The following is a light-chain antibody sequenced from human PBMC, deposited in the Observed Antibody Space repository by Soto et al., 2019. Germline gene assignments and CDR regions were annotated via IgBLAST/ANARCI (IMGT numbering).Light chain of an antibody. CDR3: QYYSSSPREFA. V-gene: IGKV3-20*01. CDR1: QSVSTNY. CDR2: GAS. J-gene: IGKJ3*01. Sequence: EIGLTQSPATLSLSPGDRDTLSCRASQSVSTNYLAWYQQRPGQAPRLLIFGASHRSTGIPDRFSGSVSGTDFTLTISRLAPQDFAVYYCQYYSSSPREFAFGPGTKVYSK.